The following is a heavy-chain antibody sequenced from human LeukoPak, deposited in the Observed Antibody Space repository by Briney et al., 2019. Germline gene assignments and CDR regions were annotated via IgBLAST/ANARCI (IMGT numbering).Heavy chain of an antibody. CDR3: ARGTTVTTTSDY. V-gene: IGHV4-34*01. CDR1: GGSFSGYY. Sequence: SETLSLTCAVYGGSFSGYYWSWIRQPPGKGLEWIGEINHSGTANYNPSLKSRVTISVDTSKNQFSLKLSSVTAADTAVYYCARGTTVTTTSDYWGQGTLVTVSS. CDR2: INHSGTA. D-gene: IGHD4-17*01. J-gene: IGHJ4*02.